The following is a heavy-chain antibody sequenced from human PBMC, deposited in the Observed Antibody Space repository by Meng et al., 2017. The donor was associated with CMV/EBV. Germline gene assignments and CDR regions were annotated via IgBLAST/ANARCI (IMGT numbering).Heavy chain of an antibody. J-gene: IGHJ4*02. CDR1: GFTFSDYY. D-gene: IGHD2-2*03. Sequence: GGSLRLSCAASGFTFSDYYMSWIRQAPGKGLEWVSYISSSGSTIYYADSVKGRFTISRDNAKISLYLQMNSLRAEDTAVYYCARDGYCSSTSCYAVAYWGQGTLVTVSS. CDR2: ISSSGSTI. CDR3: ARDGYCSSTSCYAVAY. V-gene: IGHV3-11*04.